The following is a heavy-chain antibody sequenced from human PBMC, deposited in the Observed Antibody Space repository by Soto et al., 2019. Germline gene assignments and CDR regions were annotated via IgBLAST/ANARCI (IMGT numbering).Heavy chain of an antibody. CDR2: MNPGSGNT. D-gene: IGHD3-10*01. V-gene: IGHV1-8*01. CDR3: ARMASSGSLNWFDP. Sequence: SVKVSCKASGYTFTNYEINWGRQATGQGLEWMGWMNPGSGNTGYAHKFQGRVTMTRNISISTAYMELSRLGSDDTAIYYCARMASSGSLNWFDPWGQGTLVTVSS. CDR1: GYTFTNYE. J-gene: IGHJ5*02.